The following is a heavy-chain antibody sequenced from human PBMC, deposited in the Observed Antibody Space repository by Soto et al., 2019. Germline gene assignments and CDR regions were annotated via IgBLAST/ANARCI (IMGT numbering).Heavy chain of an antibody. CDR3: APVPAPDYYGSGSYYTEFDP. Sequence: SVKVSCKASGGTFISYAISWVRQAPGQGLEWMGGIIPIFGTANYAQKFQGRVTITADKSTSTAYMELSSLRSEDTAVYYCAPVPAPDYYGSGSYYTEFDPWGQGTLVTVSS. J-gene: IGHJ5*02. CDR1: GGTFISYA. D-gene: IGHD3-10*01. CDR2: IIPIFGTA. V-gene: IGHV1-69*06.